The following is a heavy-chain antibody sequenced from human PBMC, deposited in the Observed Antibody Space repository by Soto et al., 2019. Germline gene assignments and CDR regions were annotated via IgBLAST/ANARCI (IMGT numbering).Heavy chain of an antibody. CDR1: GFAFNNYG. CDR3: AREDSIIIPAVSDF. D-gene: IGHD2-2*01. V-gene: IGHV3-21*01. J-gene: IGHJ4*02. Sequence: GGSLRLSCTVSGFAFNNYGINWVRQAPGKGLEWVSSISKSDYTYYSDSVKGRFAISRDNAKSSVSLQMNTLRVEDTAVYYCAREDSIIIPAVSDFWGQGTLVTSPQ. CDR2: ISKSDYT.